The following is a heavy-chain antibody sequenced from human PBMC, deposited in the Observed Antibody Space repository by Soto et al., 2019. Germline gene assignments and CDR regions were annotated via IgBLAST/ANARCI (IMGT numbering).Heavy chain of an antibody. J-gene: IGHJ4*02. CDR3: ARAPQYGSAGYYYNF. Sequence: VHLVQSGAEVKRPGVSVKVSCKASGYTFSNYYMHWVRQVPGHGLEWMGIINPSGGGTTYAQRFRGRLTVTRDTSTSTVYMELSRLRSDDTAIYFCARAPQYGSAGYYYNFWGQGTLVTVSS. CDR1: GYTFSNYY. V-gene: IGHV1-46*01. CDR2: INPSGGGT. D-gene: IGHD3-10*01.